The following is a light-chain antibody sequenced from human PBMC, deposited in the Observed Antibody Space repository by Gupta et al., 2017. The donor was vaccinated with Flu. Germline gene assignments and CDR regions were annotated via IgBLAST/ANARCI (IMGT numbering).Light chain of an antibody. V-gene: IGLV2-8*01. CDR3: HSYASSNNWV. CDR1: SSDVGGYNY. Sequence: SVTISCTGTSSDVGGYNYVSWHQQPPGTPPILMLYDVTQRPAGVPDRFAASKAATTAFLTVSGHQAEDAAYYYSHSYASSNNWVFGGGTKLTVL. CDR2: DVT. J-gene: IGLJ3*02.